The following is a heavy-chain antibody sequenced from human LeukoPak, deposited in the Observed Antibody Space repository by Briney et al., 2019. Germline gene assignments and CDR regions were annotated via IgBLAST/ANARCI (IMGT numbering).Heavy chain of an antibody. V-gene: IGHV3-48*04. Sequence: GGSLRLSCAASGFTFSSYSMNWVRQSPGKGPEWVSYISGPSDAIYYADSLKGRFTISRDNAQNSLYLQMNSLRAEDTAVYYCARDLAYDGAFDFWGQGTVVTVSS. CDR3: ARDLAYDGAFDF. J-gene: IGHJ3*01. CDR1: GFTFSSYS. CDR2: ISGPSDAI. D-gene: IGHD5-12*01.